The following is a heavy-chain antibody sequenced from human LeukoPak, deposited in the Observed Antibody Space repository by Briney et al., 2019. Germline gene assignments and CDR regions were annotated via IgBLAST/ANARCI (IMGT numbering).Heavy chain of an antibody. CDR1: GYTFTSYG. J-gene: IGHJ4*02. V-gene: IGHV1-18*01. D-gene: IGHD3-9*01. CDR3: ARDQYYDILTGYLTAAGY. Sequence: ASVKVCRKAAGYTFTSYGISLVRQAPGQGLEWMGWFSAYNGNTNYAQKLQGRVTMTTDTSTSTAYMDLRSLRSDDTAVYYCARDQYYDILTGYLTAAGYWGQGTLVTVSS. CDR2: FSAYNGNT.